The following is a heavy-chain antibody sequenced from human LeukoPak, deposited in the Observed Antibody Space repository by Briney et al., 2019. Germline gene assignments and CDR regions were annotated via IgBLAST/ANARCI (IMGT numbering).Heavy chain of an antibody. Sequence: ASVKVSCKASGYTFTSYYMHWVRQAPGQGLEWMGIINPSGGSTSYAQKFQGRVTMTRDMSTSTVYMELSSLRSEDTAVYYCARDRRGGYLPNHRYCYYYYMDVWGKGTTVTVSS. CDR2: INPSGGST. V-gene: IGHV1-46*01. J-gene: IGHJ6*03. CDR3: ARDRRGGYLPNHRYCYYYYMDV. D-gene: IGHD5-12*01. CDR1: GYTFTSYY.